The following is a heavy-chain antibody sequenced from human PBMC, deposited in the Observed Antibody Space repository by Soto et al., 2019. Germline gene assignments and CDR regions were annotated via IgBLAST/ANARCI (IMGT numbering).Heavy chain of an antibody. CDR1: GFSFSDYY. CDR2: ISASSRTL. D-gene: IGHD3-22*01. Sequence: GGSLRLSCAASGFSFSDYYMNWVRQAPGKGLEWISHISASSRTLFYADSVKGRFTISRDNAKNSLYLQMNSLRAEDTAVYYCARSYYDSSASYASYGMDVWRQGTTVTVSS. CDR3: ARSYYDSSASYASYGMDV. V-gene: IGHV3-48*01. J-gene: IGHJ6*02.